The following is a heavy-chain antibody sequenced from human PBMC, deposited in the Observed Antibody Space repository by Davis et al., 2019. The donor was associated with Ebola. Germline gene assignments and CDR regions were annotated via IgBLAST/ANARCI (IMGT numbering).Heavy chain of an antibody. CDR3: ARGLLFHLSYMDV. CDR1: GYTFTNYA. CDR2: INAGNGKT. D-gene: IGHD2-15*01. V-gene: IGHV1-3*01. J-gene: IGHJ6*02. Sequence: AASVKVSCKASGYTFTNYAIHWVRQAPGQRLEWMGWINAGNGKTKYSQKFQGRVTITRDTSASTAYMELSSLRSEDTTVYYCARGLLFHLSYMDVWGQGTTVTVSS.